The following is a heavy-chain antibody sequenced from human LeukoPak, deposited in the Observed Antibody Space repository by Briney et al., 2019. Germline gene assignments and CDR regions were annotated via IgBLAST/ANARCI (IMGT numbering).Heavy chain of an antibody. CDR1: GGSISSGGSY. D-gene: IGHD3-10*01. Sequence: SETLSLTCTVSGGSISSGGSYWSWIRQHPGKGLEGIGYIYYSGSTYYNPSLKSRVTISVDTSKNQFSLKLSSVTAADTAVYYCARTARGVAFDPWGQGTLVTVSS. CDR2: IYYSGST. J-gene: IGHJ5*02. CDR3: ARTARGVAFDP. V-gene: IGHV4-31*03.